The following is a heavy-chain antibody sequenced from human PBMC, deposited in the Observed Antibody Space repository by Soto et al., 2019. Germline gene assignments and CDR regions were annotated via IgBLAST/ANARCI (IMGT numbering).Heavy chain of an antibody. J-gene: IGHJ5*02. CDR1: GFTFSDAW. CDR2: VTTKTDGETT. V-gene: IGHV3-15*07. CDR3: TTPAPS. Sequence: EVRLVESGGGLVKPGGSLRLSCAASGFTFSDAWMNWVRQAPGKGLEWVGHVTTKTDGETTEYAAFVKGRFSISRDDSTNTLFPQMPSRDTDNTAMYYSTTPAPSWGQGTLVTVSS.